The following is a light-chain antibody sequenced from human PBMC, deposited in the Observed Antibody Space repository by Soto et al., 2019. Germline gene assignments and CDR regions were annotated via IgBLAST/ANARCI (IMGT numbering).Light chain of an antibody. J-gene: IGLJ3*02. Sequence: QSVLTQPPSASGTPGQRVTISCSGSPSNIGNNSIYWYQQHPGTAPNLLIYRDDQRPSGVPDRFSGSKSGTSASLAISGLRSEDEAEYYCDAWVASLGRRVFGGGTKLTVL. V-gene: IGLV1-47*01. CDR2: RDD. CDR3: DAWVASLGRRV. CDR1: PSNIGNNS.